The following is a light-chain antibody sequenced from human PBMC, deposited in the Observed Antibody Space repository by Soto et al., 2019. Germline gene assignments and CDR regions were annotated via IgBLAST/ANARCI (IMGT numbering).Light chain of an antibody. CDR2: EVT. Sequence: QSALTQPASVSGSPGQSITISCTGTSSDIGDYFYVSWYQQHPGKVPKLIIYEVTNRPSGVTSRFSGSKSENTASLTISGLQAEDEADYYCSSYSATNTLVFGSGTKGTVL. J-gene: IGLJ1*01. CDR1: SSDIGDYFY. V-gene: IGLV2-14*01. CDR3: SSYSATNTLV.